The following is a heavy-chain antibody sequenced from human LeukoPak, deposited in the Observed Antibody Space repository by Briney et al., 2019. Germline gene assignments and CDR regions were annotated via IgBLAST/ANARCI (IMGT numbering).Heavy chain of an antibody. CDR3: ARGAMVRGVQGNYFDY. CDR1: GFTFSSYA. V-gene: IGHV3-30-3*01. J-gene: IGHJ4*02. CDR2: VSFDGNNK. D-gene: IGHD3-10*01. Sequence: GRSLRVSCAASGFTFSSYAMHWVRQAPGKGLEWVAVVSFDGNNKYYADSVKGRFTFSRDNSMNTLYLQMNSLRAEDTAVYSCARGAMVRGVQGNYFDYWGRGTLVTVSS.